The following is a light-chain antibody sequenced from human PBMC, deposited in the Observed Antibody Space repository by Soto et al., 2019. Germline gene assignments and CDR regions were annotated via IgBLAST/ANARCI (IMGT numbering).Light chain of an antibody. CDR1: NSNIGSDI. CDR2: TTN. Sequence: QSVLTQPPSASGTPGQRVTISCCGSNSNIGSDIVNCYQLLPGAAPEVLINTTNQRPSGVPERFSGSKSGTSASLAISGLQSEDEVNSCCATCDGRLSGPFVFGTGTNVTGL. CDR3: ATCDGRLSGPFV. J-gene: IGLJ1*01. V-gene: IGLV1-44*01.